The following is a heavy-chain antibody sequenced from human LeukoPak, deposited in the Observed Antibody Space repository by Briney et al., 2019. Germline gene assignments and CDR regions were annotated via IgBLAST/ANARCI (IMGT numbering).Heavy chain of an antibody. CDR1: GFTFSTYW. Sequence: PGGSLRLSCAASGFTFSTYWMHWVRQASGKGLVWVSRINRDGSGTSYVGSVKGRFTISRDNAKSTVYLQMNSLRAEDTAVYYCARDSNYGMDVWGQGTTVTVSS. CDR2: INRDGSGT. V-gene: IGHV3-74*01. CDR3: ARDSNYGMDV. J-gene: IGHJ6*02.